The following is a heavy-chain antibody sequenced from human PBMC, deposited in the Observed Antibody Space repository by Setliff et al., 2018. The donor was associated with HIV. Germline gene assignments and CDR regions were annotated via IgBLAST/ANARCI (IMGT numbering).Heavy chain of an antibody. Sequence: SVKVSCKPSGGAFNNFAISWVRQAPGQGLEWMGGIIPMFGRVNYAQKLQGRVTITADESTNTAYMELSSLRAEDTAVYFCARGVAINYYGSGTYLGHWGQGTLVTVS. D-gene: IGHD3-10*01. CDR2: IIPMFGRV. J-gene: IGHJ4*02. V-gene: IGHV1-69*13. CDR1: GGAFNNFA. CDR3: ARGVAINYYGSGTYLGH.